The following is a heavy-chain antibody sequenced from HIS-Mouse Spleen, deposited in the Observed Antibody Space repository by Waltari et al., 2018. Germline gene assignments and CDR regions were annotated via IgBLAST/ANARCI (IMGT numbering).Heavy chain of an antibody. CDR2: ISAYNGNT. D-gene: IGHD2-15*01. Sequence: QVQLVQSGAEVKKPGASVKVSCKASGYTFTSYGISWVRQAPGQCHEWMGWISAYNGNTNYAQKLQGRVTMTTDTSTSTAYMELRSLRSDDTAVYYCARESVVVAARSYYYYGMDVWGQGTTVTVSS. CDR3: ARESVVVAARSYYYYGMDV. J-gene: IGHJ6*02. CDR1: GYTFTSYG. V-gene: IGHV1-18*01.